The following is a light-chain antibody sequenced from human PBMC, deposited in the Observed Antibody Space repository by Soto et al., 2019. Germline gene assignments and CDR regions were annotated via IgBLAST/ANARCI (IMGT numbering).Light chain of an antibody. CDR2: EFS. Sequence: DIMMTQTPLSLSVTPCQPASISCKSTQSLLHSDRMTYLYWSLQKPGQPPQLLSYEFSNRCSGVPDRFSGSGSGTDFTLKSSRVEAEDVGVYYCMQSIQLLTFGGGTKVDIK. J-gene: IGKJ4*01. CDR1: QSLLHSDRMTY. CDR3: MQSIQLLT. V-gene: IGKV2D-29*01.